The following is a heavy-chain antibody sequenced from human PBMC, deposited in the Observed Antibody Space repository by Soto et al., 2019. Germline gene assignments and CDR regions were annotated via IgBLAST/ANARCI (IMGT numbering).Heavy chain of an antibody. CDR3: ARSSAGLDY. D-gene: IGHD1-1*01. V-gene: IGHV3-13*01. Sequence: EVQMVESGGGLVQPGGSLRLSCAASGFTFSGHDMHWVRQATGKGLEWVSGIGSAGDTYYPDSVKGRFTVSRENAKNSLYLQMISLRVEDTAVYYCARSSAGLDYWGQGALVTVSS. J-gene: IGHJ4*02. CDR2: IGSAGDT. CDR1: GFTFSGHD.